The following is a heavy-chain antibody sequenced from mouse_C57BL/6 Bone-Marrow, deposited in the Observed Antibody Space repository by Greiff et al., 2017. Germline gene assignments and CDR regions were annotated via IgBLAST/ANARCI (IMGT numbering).Heavy chain of an antibody. Sequence: EVKLVESGGGLVKPGGSLKLSCAASGFTFSSYAMSWVRQTPEKRLEWVATISDGGSYTYYPDNVKGRFTISRDNAKNNLYLQMSHLKSEDTAMYYCAGDDSFDYWGQGTTLTVSS. J-gene: IGHJ2*01. V-gene: IGHV5-4*01. CDR3: AGDDSFDY. CDR1: GFTFSSYA. D-gene: IGHD2-12*01. CDR2: ISDGGSYT.